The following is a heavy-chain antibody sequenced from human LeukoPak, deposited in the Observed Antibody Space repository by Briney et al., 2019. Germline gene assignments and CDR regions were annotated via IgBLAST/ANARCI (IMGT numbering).Heavy chain of an antibody. Sequence: GGSLRLSCAASGFTFDNFAMHWVRQAPGKGLEWVSGITWNSRVKTYTPSVKGRFTISRDNAKNSLYLQMNSLRAEDTALYYCAKDRVGGSYYPDAFDIWGQGTMVTVSS. V-gene: IGHV3-9*01. J-gene: IGHJ3*02. CDR2: ITWNSRVK. CDR3: AKDRVGGSYYPDAFDI. D-gene: IGHD1-26*01. CDR1: GFTFDNFA.